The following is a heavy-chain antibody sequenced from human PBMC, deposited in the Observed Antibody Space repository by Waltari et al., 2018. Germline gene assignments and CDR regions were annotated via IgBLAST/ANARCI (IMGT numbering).Heavy chain of an antibody. CDR3: ARDSIYYDILTGYYSSYYYYYGMDV. J-gene: IGHJ6*02. CDR2: LWYDGSNK. Sequence: QVQLVESGGGVVQPGRSLRLSCAASGFTFSSYGMHWVRQAPGKGLGWVAVLWYDGSNKYYADSGKGRFTISRDNSKNTLYLQMNSLRAEDTAVYYCARDSIYYDILTGYYSSYYYYYGMDVWGQGTTVTVSS. V-gene: IGHV3-33*01. CDR1: GFTFSSYG. D-gene: IGHD3-9*01.